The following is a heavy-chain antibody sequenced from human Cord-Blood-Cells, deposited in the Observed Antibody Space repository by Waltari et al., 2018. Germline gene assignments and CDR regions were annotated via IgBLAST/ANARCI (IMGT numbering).Heavy chain of an antibody. D-gene: IGHD6-6*01. V-gene: IGHV1-18*01. J-gene: IGHJ6*02. CDR3: ERTDSSSSGFYYYGMDV. CDR1: GYTFTSYG. Sequence: QVQLVQSGAEVKKPGASVKVSCKASGYTFTSYGISWVRQAPGPGLEWRGWFSAYNDNTNYEANVEGRVNRTTDTSPSTASLARRSLRSDDTAVYYCERTDSSSSGFYYYGMDVWGPGTTVTVSS. CDR2: FSAYNDNT.